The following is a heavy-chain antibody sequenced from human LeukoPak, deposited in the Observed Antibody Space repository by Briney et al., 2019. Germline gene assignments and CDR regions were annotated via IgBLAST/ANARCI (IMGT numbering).Heavy chain of an antibody. CDR1: GGSISSYY. J-gene: IGHJ4*02. D-gene: IGHD3-10*01. CDR2: IYYSGST. V-gene: IGHV4-59*12. CDR3: ARAKGSGSYYR. Sequence: SETLSLTCTVSGGSISSYYWSWLRQPPGKGLEWIGYIYYSGSTNYNPSLKSRVTISVDTSKNQFSLKLSSVTAADTAVYYCARAKGSGSYYRWGQGTLVTVSS.